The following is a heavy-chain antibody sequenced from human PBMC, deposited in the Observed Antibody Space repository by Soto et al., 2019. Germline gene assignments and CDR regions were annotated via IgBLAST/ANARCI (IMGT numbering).Heavy chain of an antibody. Sequence: QVQLVESGGGVVQPGRSLRLSCAASGFTFSSYGMHWVRQAPGKGLEWVAVISYDGSNKYYADSVKGRFTISRDNSKNTLYLQMNSLRAEHTAVYYCTKDALSYFDFWSGPLYNWFDPWGQGTLVTVSS. D-gene: IGHD3-3*01. CDR3: TKDALSYFDFWSGPLYNWFDP. CDR2: ISYDGSNK. J-gene: IGHJ5*02. V-gene: IGHV3-30*18. CDR1: GFTFSSYG.